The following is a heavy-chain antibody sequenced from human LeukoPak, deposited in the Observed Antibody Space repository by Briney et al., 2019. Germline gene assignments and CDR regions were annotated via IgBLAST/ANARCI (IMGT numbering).Heavy chain of an antibody. J-gene: IGHJ4*02. D-gene: IGHD3-22*01. V-gene: IGHV1-69*05. CDR3: ASAYYYDSSGYYEEGFVDY. CDR2: IIPIFGTA. Sequence: GASVKVSCKASGGTFISYAISWVGQAPGQGVEWMGRIIPIFGTANYAQKFQGRGTITTDESTSTPYMELSILRSEDTAVYYCASAYYYDSSGYYEEGFVDYWGQGTLVTVSS. CDR1: GGTFISYA.